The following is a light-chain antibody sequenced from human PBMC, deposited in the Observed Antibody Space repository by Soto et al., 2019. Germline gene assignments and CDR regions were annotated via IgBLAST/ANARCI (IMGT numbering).Light chain of an antibody. V-gene: IGLV1-44*01. J-gene: IGLJ2*01. Sequence: QSVLTQPPSASGTPGQRVTISCSGRSSNIGSNTVNWYQQLPGTAPKLLIHSNNQRPSGIPDRFAGSKSGTSASLASRRLQSGDEDDYYCAAWHDSLNGVVFGGGTKLTVL. CDR3: AAWHDSLNGVV. CDR1: SSNIGSNT. CDR2: SNN.